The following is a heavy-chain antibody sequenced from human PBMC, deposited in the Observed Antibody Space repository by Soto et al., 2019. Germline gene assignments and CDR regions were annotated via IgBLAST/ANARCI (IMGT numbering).Heavy chain of an antibody. D-gene: IGHD1-1*01. CDR2: IYDSGST. Sequence: TLSLTCTISGGSISSGGYYWSWIRQHPGKGLEWIGYIYDSGSTYSNPSLKSRVIVSVDTSQNQFSLKLSSVTAADTAVNYGARNSHRYFFDQWGRGTLVTVSS. J-gene: IGHJ4*02. CDR3: ARNSHRYFFDQ. CDR1: GGSISSGGYY. V-gene: IGHV4-31*03.